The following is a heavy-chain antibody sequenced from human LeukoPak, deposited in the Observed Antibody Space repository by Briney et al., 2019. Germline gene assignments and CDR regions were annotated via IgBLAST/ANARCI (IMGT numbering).Heavy chain of an antibody. D-gene: IGHD3-10*01. CDR2: FDPEDGET. CDR1: EYTLTELS. J-gene: IGHJ4*02. Sequence: ASVKVSCKVSEYTLTELSMHWVRQAPGKGLEWMGGFDPEDGETIYAQKFQGRVTMTEDTSTDTAYMELSSLRSEDTAVYYCATAYYYGSGSYYTDYWGQGTLVTVSS. V-gene: IGHV1-24*01. CDR3: ATAYYYGSGSYYTDY.